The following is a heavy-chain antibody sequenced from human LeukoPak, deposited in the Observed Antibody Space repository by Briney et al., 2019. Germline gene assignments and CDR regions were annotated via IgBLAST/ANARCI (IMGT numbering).Heavy chain of an antibody. D-gene: IGHD3-22*01. CDR3: ARDLLGSYYYDSSGYSRYYYYGMDV. CDR2: INPNSGGT. V-gene: IGHV1-2*02. CDR1: GYTFTGYY. J-gene: IGHJ6*02. Sequence: ASVKVSCKASGYTFTGYYMHWVRQAPGQGLEWMGWINPNSGGTNYAQKFQGRVTMTRDTSTSTVYMELSSLRSEDTAVYYCARDLLGSYYYDSSGYSRYYYYGMDVWGQGTTVTVSS.